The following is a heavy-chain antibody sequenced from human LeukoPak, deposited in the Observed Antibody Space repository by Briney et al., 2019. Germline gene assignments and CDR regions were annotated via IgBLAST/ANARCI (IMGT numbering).Heavy chain of an antibody. J-gene: IGHJ4*02. CDR1: GYTFTSYD. D-gene: IGHD2-15*01. Sequence: GVSVKVSCKASGYTFTSYDINWVRQAPGQGLEWMGGITPIFGTANYAQKFQGRVTITADESTSTAYMELSSLRSEDTAVYYCARSRGSCYSCGDYWGQGTLVTVSS. CDR3: ARSRGSCYSCGDY. V-gene: IGHV1-69*13. CDR2: ITPIFGTA.